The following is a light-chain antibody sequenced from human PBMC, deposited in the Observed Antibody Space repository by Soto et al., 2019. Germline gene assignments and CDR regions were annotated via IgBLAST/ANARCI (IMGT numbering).Light chain of an antibody. CDR2: GAS. J-gene: IGKJ1*01. CDR3: QQYNNWWT. V-gene: IGKV3-15*01. CDR1: QSVSSN. Sequence: EIVMTQCPATLSVSPGERATLSCRASQSVSSNLAWYQQKPGQAPRLLIYGASTRATGIPARFSGSGSGTEFTLTISSLQSEDFALYYCQQYNNWWTFGQGTKVDIK.